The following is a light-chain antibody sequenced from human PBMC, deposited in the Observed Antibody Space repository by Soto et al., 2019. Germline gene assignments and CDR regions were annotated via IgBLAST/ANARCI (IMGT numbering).Light chain of an antibody. CDR1: QSLLHSNGYNY. J-gene: IGKJ1*01. CDR2: LGS. V-gene: IGKV2-28*01. CDR3: MQALQPRWT. Sequence: DIVMTQSPLSLPVTPGEPASISCRSSQSLLHSNGYNYLDWYLQKPGQSPQLLIYLGSNRASGVPDGFRGSGSGTGFTLRISRLEAEDVGFCYCMQALQPRWTFGQGTNVDIK.